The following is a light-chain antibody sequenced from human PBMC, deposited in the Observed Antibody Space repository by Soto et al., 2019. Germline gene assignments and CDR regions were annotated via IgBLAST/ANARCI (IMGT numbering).Light chain of an antibody. CDR3: QQYVTAFRP. CDR2: KAS. J-gene: IGKJ1*01. Sequence: DIQMTQAPSTLSTSVGDGVTITCRASQRISTWLAWYQQKPGTAPKLLIYKASSLQSGVPSRFSGSGSGTEFTLTISSLQPDDFAPYYCQQYVTAFRPFGQG. V-gene: IGKV1-5*03. CDR1: QRISTW.